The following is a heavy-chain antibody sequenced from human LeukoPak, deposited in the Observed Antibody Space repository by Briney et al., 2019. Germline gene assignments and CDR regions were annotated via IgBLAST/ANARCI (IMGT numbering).Heavy chain of an antibody. CDR2: IYYSGST. J-gene: IGHJ4*02. D-gene: IGHD1-26*01. Sequence: SETLSLTCTVSGGSISSSSYYWSWIRQPPGKGLEWIGSIYYSGSTSYNPSLKSRVTISVDTSKNQFSLKLGSVTAADTAVYYCARNASDSGSSYFDYWGQGTLVTVSS. CDR1: GGSISSSSYY. V-gene: IGHV4-39*01. CDR3: ARNASDSGSSYFDY.